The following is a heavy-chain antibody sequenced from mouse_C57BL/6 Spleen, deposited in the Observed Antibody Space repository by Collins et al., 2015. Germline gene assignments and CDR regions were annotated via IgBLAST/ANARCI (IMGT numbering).Heavy chain of an antibody. V-gene: IGHV8-8*01. CDR3: ARIDPSYYYGSSGRAMDY. J-gene: IGHJ4*01. D-gene: IGHD1-1*01. CDR1: GFSLSTSGMG. CDR2: IWWDDDK. Sequence: QVTLKESGPGILQPSQTLSLTCSFSGFSLSTSGMGVGWIRQPSGKGLEWLAHIWWDDDKRYNPALKSRLTISKDASSNQVFLKIASVDTADTATYYCARIDPSYYYGSSGRAMDYWGQGTSVTVSS.